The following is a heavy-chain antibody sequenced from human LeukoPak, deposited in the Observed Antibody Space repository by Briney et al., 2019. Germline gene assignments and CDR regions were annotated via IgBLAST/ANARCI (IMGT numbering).Heavy chain of an antibody. D-gene: IGHD5-24*01. CDR2: IIPIFGTA. V-gene: IGHV1-69*01. Sequence: GSSVKVSCKASGGTFSSYAISWVRQAPGQGLEWMGGIIPIFGTANYAQKFQGRVTITADESTSTAYMELSSLRSEDTAVYYCARKGKPRDGYNLFFDYWGQGTLVTVSS. CDR3: ARKGKPRDGYNLFFDY. CDR1: GGTFSSYA. J-gene: IGHJ4*02.